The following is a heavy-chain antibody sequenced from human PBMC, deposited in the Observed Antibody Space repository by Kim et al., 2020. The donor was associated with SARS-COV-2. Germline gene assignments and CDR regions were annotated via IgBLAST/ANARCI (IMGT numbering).Heavy chain of an antibody. J-gene: IGHJ3*02. CDR1: GGSISSGDYY. V-gene: IGHV4-30-4*01. CDR2: IYYSGST. D-gene: IGHD3-16*01. Sequence: TLSLTCTVSGGSISSGDYYWSWIRQPPGKGLEWIGYIYYSGSTYYNPSLKSRVTISVDTSKNQFSLKLSSVTAVDTAVYYRARWIMITTPQDAFDIWGQGTMVTVSS. CDR3: ARWIMITTPQDAFDI.